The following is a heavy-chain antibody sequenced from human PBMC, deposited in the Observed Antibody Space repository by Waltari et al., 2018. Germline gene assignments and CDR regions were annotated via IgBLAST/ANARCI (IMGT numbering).Heavy chain of an antibody. J-gene: IGHJ4*02. V-gene: IGHV4-4*07. CDR1: GGSISSYY. CDR2: IYTSGST. CDR3: ASTRLITMVRGGFDY. D-gene: IGHD3-10*01. Sequence: QVQLQESGPGLVKPSETLSLTCTVSGGSISSYYWSWIRQPAGKGLEWIGRIYTSGSTNYNPSLKSRVTMSVDTSKNQFSLKMSSVTAADTAVYYCASTRLITMVRGGFDYWGQGTLVTVSS.